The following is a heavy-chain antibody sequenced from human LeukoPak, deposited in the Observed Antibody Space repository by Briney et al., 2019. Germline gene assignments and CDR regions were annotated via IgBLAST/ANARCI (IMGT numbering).Heavy chain of an antibody. V-gene: IGHV3-30*04. D-gene: IGHD6-13*01. CDR2: ISYDGSNK. J-gene: IGHJ5*02. CDR3: AKASSREPTNWFDP. CDR1: GFTFSSYA. Sequence: GGSLRLSCAASGFTFSSYAMRWVRQAPGKGMEWVAVISYDGSNKYYADSVKGRFTVSRDNSKNTLYLQMNSLRAEDTAVYYCAKASSREPTNWFDPWGQGTLVTVSS.